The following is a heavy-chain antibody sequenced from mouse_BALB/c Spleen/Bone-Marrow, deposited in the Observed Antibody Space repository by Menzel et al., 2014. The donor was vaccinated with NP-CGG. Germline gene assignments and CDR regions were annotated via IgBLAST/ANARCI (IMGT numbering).Heavy chain of an antibody. D-gene: IGHD1-2*01. CDR2: IYPGSGST. V-gene: IGHV1S22*01. Sequence: LKHSGSELVGPGASVKLSCKASGYTFTSYWMHWVKQRHGQGLEWIGNIYPGSGSTNYDEKFKSKGTLTVDTSSSTAYMHLSSLTSEDSAVYYCTRGGTTAFDYWGQGTTLTVSS. CDR3: TRGGTTAFDY. J-gene: IGHJ2*01. CDR1: GYTFTSYW.